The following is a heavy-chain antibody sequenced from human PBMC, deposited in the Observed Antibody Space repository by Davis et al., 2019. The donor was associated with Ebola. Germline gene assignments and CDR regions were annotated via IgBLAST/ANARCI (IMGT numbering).Heavy chain of an antibody. D-gene: IGHD6-13*01. CDR1: GLSVSSNH. CDR3: AKGRTSSS. V-gene: IGHV3-53*01. J-gene: IGHJ4*02. Sequence: GGSLRLSCAASGLSVSSNHMSWVRRAPGKGLEWVSVIYRGGPTHYADSVKGRFTISRDNPKNSLYLQMNSLRAEDTAVYYCAKGRTSSSWGQGTLVTVSS. CDR2: IYRGGPT.